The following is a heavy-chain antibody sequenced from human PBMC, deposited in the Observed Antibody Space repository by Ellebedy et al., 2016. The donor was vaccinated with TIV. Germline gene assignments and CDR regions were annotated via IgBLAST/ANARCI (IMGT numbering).Heavy chain of an antibody. V-gene: IGHV1-18*04. D-gene: IGHD1-1*01. CDR3: ARGSAATGTSGYYLRFDP. CDR2: INTENGNT. J-gene: IGHJ5*02. Sequence: AASVKVSCKASGYNLGRYGITWVRQVPGQGLEWMGWINTENGNTNYAFKYLGRVTMTTDTSKTTAYMELRSLTSDDTAVYYCARGSAATGTSGYYLRFDPWGQGTLVTVSS. CDR1: GYNLGRYG.